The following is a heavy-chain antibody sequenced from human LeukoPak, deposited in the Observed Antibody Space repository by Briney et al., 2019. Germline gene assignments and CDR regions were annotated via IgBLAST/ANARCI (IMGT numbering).Heavy chain of an antibody. CDR2: INSRSSSV. J-gene: IGHJ6*04. CDR1: GFTFSSYS. Sequence: PGGSLRLSCAASGFTFSSYSMNWVRQAPGKGLEWVSSINSRSSSVYYADSVKGRFTISRDNAKNSLYLQMNSLRAEDTAVYYCAELGITMIGGVWGKGTTVTISS. CDR3: AELGITMIGGV. D-gene: IGHD3-10*02. V-gene: IGHV3-21*01.